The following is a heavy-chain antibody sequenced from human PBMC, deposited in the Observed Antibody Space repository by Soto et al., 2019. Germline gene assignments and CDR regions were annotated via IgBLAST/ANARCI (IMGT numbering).Heavy chain of an antibody. D-gene: IGHD3-16*02. CDR3: ARGWPSLSSDP. CDR2: IYYSGST. J-gene: IGHJ5*02. Sequence: PSETLSLTCTVSGGSVSSGSYYWSWIRQPPGKGLEWIGYIYYSGSTNYNPSLKSRVTISVDTSKNQFSLKLSSVTAADTAVDYCARGWPSLSSDPWGQGNLVTVSS. V-gene: IGHV4-61*01. CDR1: GGSVSSGSYY.